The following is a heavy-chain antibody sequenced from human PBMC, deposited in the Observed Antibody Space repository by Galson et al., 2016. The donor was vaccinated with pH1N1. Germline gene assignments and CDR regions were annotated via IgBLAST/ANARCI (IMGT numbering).Heavy chain of an antibody. Sequence: TLSHTCTVSGGSISSGGYYWSWIRQHPGKGLEWIGYIFYSGSTYYNPSLKSRVTISVDTSKNQFSLKLSSVTAADTAVYYCARGVSVAGTPRLDYWGQGTLVTVSS. CDR2: IFYSGST. J-gene: IGHJ4*02. D-gene: IGHD6-19*01. V-gene: IGHV4-31*03. CDR3: ARGVSVAGTPRLDY. CDR1: GGSISSGGYY.